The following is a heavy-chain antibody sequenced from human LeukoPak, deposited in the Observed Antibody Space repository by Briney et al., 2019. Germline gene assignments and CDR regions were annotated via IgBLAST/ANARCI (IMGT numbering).Heavy chain of an antibody. D-gene: IGHD3-10*01. CDR1: GGSISSSSYY. CDR2: IYYSGST. V-gene: IGHV4-39*01. J-gene: IGHJ4*02. CDR3: ARLEWFGEPRFDY. Sequence: TSETLSLTCTVSGGSISSSSYYWGWIRQPPGKGLEWIGSIYYSGSTYYNPSLKSRVTISVDTSKNQFSLKLSSVTAADTAVYYCARLEWFGEPRFDYWGQGTLVTVSS.